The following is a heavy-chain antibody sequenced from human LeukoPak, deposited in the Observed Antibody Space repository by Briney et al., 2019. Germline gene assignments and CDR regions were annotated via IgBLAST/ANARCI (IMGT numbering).Heavy chain of an antibody. CDR2: ISAYNGNT. J-gene: IGHJ4*02. Sequence: GASVKVSCKASGYTFTSYGISWVRQAPGQGLEWMGWISAYNGNTNYAQKLQGRVTMTTDTSTSTAYMELRSLRSDDTAVYYCARTSPSYYDFWSGYYFRPNYFDYWGQGTLVTVSS. D-gene: IGHD3-3*01. CDR1: GYTFTSYG. V-gene: IGHV1-18*01. CDR3: ARTSPSYYDFWSGYYFRPNYFDY.